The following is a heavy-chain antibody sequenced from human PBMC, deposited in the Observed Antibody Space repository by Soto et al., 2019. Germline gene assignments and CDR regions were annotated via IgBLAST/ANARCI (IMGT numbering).Heavy chain of an antibody. CDR3: AADDGAGFKS. D-gene: IGHD1-26*01. Sequence: QVNLVQSGTEMKKPGSSVMVSCKVSGGDLSNSGISWVRQAPGQGLEWMGGIFPLLAMVDYSQKFQGRVTTSSGESTNTADMALASLRSEYTAVCASAADDGAGFKSWGQGTLVFVS. J-gene: IGHJ1*01. CDR2: IFPLLAMV. CDR1: GGDLSNSG. V-gene: IGHV1-69*04.